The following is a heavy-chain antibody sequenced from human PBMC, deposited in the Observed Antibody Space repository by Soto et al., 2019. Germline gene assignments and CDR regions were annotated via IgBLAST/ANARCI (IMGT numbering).Heavy chain of an antibody. Sequence: QVRLVESGGGLVQPGRSLRLSCTASGFSFSSYAMYWFRQPPGKGLEWVAVIANDGINKHYADSVKGRVTVSRDNSNHSLDLQLNSLRGEDTARYDGAIVLYSSEYCVKWFEPWGQGNLVSVSS. J-gene: IGHJ5*02. CDR3: AIVLYSSEYCVKWFEP. D-gene: IGHD6-19*01. V-gene: IGHV3-30-3*01. CDR2: IANDGINK. CDR1: GFSFSSYA.